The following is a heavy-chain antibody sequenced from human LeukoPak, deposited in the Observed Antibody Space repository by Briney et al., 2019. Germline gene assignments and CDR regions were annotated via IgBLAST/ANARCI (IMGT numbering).Heavy chain of an antibody. Sequence: SETLSLTCTVSGGSISSYYWRWIRQPPGKGLEWIGYIYYSGSTNYNPPLKSRVTISVDPSKNRFSLKLSSVTAADTAVYYCARWSQHYEVYMDVWGKGTTVTVSS. CDR1: GGSISSYY. D-gene: IGHD4-17*01. CDR2: IYYSGST. CDR3: ARWSQHYEVYMDV. J-gene: IGHJ6*03. V-gene: IGHV4-59*01.